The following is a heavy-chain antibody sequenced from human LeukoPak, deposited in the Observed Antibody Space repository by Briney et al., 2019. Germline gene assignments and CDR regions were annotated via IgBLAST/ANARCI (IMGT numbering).Heavy chain of an antibody. V-gene: IGHV3-33*01. Sequence: RKSLRLSCAAPGFTFSSYGMHWVRQAPGKGLELVAVIWYDGSNKYYADSVKGRFTISSDNSKNTLYLQMDSLRAEDTAVYYCARDRESSSGWNSFDYWGQGTLVTVSS. CDR2: IWYDGSNK. J-gene: IGHJ4*02. CDR3: ARDRESSSGWNSFDY. D-gene: IGHD6-19*01. CDR1: GFTFSSYG.